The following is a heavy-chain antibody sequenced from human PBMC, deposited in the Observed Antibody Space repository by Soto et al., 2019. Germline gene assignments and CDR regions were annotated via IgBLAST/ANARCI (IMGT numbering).Heavy chain of an antibody. CDR1: GYSFTSYW. V-gene: IGHV5-10-1*01. J-gene: IGHJ6*02. D-gene: IGHD4-17*01. Sequence: PGESLKISCKGSGYSFTSYWISWVRQMPGKGLEWMGRIDPSDSYTNYSPSFQGHVTISADKSISTAYLQWSSLKASDTAMYYCARPQTTVVTPDYYGMDVWGQGTTVTVS. CDR3: ARPQTTVVTPDYYGMDV. CDR2: IDPSDSYT.